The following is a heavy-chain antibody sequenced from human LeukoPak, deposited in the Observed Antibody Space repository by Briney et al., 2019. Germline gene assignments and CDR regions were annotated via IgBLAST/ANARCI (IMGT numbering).Heavy chain of an antibody. CDR3: ARDILYFGELLGDAFDI. CDR2: ISSSSGYI. D-gene: IGHD3-10*01. J-gene: IGHJ3*02. Sequence: GGSLRLSCAASGFTFSSYSMNWVRQAPGKGLEWVSSISSSSGYIYYADSVKGRFTISKDKVKNSLYLQMNSLRAEDTAVYYCARDILYFGELLGDAFDIWGQGTMVTVSS. V-gene: IGHV3-21*01. CDR1: GFTFSSYS.